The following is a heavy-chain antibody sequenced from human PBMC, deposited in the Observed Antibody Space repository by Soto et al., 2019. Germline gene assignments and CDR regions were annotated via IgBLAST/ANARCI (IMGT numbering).Heavy chain of an antibody. CDR1: GGSISSSSYY. V-gene: IGHV4-39*01. CDR3: ARCRYYDSSGYYWGFDY. D-gene: IGHD3-22*01. Sequence: QLQLQESGPGLVKPSETLSLTCTVSGGSISSSSYYWGWIRQPPGKGLEWIGSIYYSGSTYYNPSTRSRVTIPVDTSKTQFSLKRSSVTAADTAVYYCARCRYYDSSGYYWGFDYWGQGTLVTVSS. CDR2: IYYSGST. J-gene: IGHJ4*02.